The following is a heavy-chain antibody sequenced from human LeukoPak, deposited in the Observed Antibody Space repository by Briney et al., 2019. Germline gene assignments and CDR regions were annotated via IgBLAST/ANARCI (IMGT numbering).Heavy chain of an antibody. CDR1: GGTFSSYA. CDR2: IIPIFGTA. CDR3: ARSDRRQGYFDY. Sequence: PGASVKVSCKASGGTFSSYAISWVRQAPGQGLEWMGGIIPIFGTANYAQKFQGRVTIATDESTSTAYMELSSLRSEDTAVYYCARSDRRQGYFDYWGQGTLVTVSS. J-gene: IGHJ4*02. V-gene: IGHV1-69*05.